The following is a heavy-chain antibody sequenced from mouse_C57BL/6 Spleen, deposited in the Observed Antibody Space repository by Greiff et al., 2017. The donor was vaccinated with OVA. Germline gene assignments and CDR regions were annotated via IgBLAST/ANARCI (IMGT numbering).Heavy chain of an antibody. V-gene: IGHV1-18*01. D-gene: IGHD1-1*01. Sequence: EVQLQQSGPELVKPGASVKIPCKASGYTFTDYNMDWVKQSHGKSLEWIGDINPNNGGTIYNQKFKGKATLTVDKSSSTAYMELRSLTSEDTAVYYCARTAPYGSSSYAMDYWGQGTSVTVAS. CDR3: ARTAPYGSSSYAMDY. CDR2: INPNNGGT. J-gene: IGHJ4*01. CDR1: GYTFTDYN.